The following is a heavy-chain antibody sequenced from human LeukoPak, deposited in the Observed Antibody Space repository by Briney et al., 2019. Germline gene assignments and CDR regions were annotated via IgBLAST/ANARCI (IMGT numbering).Heavy chain of an antibody. CDR2: IYYSGST. D-gene: IGHD6-6*01. CDR3: ARDIYSSSSFDI. J-gene: IGHJ3*02. CDR1: GDSINSHY. Sequence: KASETLSLTCNVSGDSINSHYWSWIRQPPGKGLEWMGYIYYSGSTTYNPSLQSRVTISVDTSKNKISLKLRSVTAADTAVYYCARDIYSSSSFDIWGQGTMVTVSS. V-gene: IGHV4-59*11.